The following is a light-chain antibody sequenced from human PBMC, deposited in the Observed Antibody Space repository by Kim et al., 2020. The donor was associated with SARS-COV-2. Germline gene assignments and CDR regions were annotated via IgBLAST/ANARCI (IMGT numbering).Light chain of an antibody. J-gene: IGKJ5*01. CDR2: GAS. CDR1: QSVTSN. Sequence: EIVLTQSPATLSVSPGERATLSCRASQSVTSNLAWYQQKPGQAPRLLIYGASTMPTGIPSRFSGSGSGTEFTLTISSLQSEDFAVYYCQQYNNRPPITFGQGTRLEIK. CDR3: QQYNNRPPIT. V-gene: IGKV3-15*01.